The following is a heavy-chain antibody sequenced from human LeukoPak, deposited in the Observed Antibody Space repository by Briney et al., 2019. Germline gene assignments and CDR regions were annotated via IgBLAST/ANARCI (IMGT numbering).Heavy chain of an antibody. CDR1: GYTFTRNT. Sequence: GASVKVSCKATGYTFTRNTMHWVRQAPGQRLEWMGWINVGNGNTKYSQGFQGRLLFTRDTSAATAYMDLSSLRSEDTAIYYCAREMASSNWYTSFDMWGQGTMVTISS. V-gene: IGHV1-3*03. D-gene: IGHD6-13*01. CDR2: INVGNGNT. J-gene: IGHJ3*02. CDR3: AREMASSNWYTSFDM.